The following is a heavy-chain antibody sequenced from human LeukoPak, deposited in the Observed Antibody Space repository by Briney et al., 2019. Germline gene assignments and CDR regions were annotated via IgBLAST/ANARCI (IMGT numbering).Heavy chain of an antibody. CDR1: GFTFSSYW. Sequence: GGSLRLSCAASGFTFSSYWMHWVRQAPGKGLVWVSRINSDGSSTSYADSVKGRFTISRDNAKNTLYLQMNSLRAEDTAVYYCARVFYDSSGYYYVEDDAFDIWGQGTMVTVSS. CDR2: INSDGSST. D-gene: IGHD3-22*01. CDR3: ARVFYDSSGYYYVEDDAFDI. V-gene: IGHV3-74*01. J-gene: IGHJ3*02.